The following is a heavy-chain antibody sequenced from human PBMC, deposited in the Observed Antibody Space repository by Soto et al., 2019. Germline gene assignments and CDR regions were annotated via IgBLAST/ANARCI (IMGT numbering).Heavy chain of an antibody. CDR1: GGSISSSSYY. Sequence: QLQLQESGPGLVKPSETLSLTCTVSGGSISSSSYYWGWIRQPPGKGLEWIGSIYYSGSTYYNPSLKSRVTISVDTSKNQFSLKLSSVTAADTAVYYCARTVITIFGVVIMGPFDYWGQGTLVTVSS. CDR3: ARTVITIFGVVIMGPFDY. J-gene: IGHJ4*02. D-gene: IGHD3-3*01. CDR2: IYYSGST. V-gene: IGHV4-39*01.